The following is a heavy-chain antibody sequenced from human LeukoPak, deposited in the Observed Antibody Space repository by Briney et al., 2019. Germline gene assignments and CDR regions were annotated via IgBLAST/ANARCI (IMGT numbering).Heavy chain of an antibody. V-gene: IGHV3-15*01. CDR3: TTTGRPPMYYYDSNSNLVDY. D-gene: IGHD3-22*01. CDR2: IKSKTDGGTT. J-gene: IGHJ4*02. CDR1: GFTFSNAW. Sequence: AGGSLRLSCAASGFTFSNAWMSWVRQAPGKGLEWVGRIKSKTDGGTTDYAAPVKGRFTISRDDSKNTLYLQMNSLKTEDTAVYYCTTTGRPPMYYYDSNSNLVDYWGQGTLVTVSS.